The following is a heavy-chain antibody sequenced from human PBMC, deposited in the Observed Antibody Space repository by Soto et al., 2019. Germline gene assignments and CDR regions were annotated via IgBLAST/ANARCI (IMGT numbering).Heavy chain of an antibody. CDR3: ARAKVSTPRLEDPFDI. J-gene: IGHJ3*02. CDR1: GYTFSDYW. D-gene: IGHD5-12*01. CDR2: IYPGDSDA. Sequence: GESLKISCKGSGYTFSDYWIGWVRQMPGKGLEYMGIIYPGDSDARYSPSFQGQVTISADKSISTAYLQWTSLKASDTAIYYCARAKVSTPRLEDPFDIWGQGTMVTVSS. V-gene: IGHV5-51*01.